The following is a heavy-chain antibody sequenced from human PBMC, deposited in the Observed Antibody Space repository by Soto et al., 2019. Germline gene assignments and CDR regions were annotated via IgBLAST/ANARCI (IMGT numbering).Heavy chain of an antibody. J-gene: IGHJ4*02. CDR2: ISSSSSTI. D-gene: IGHD2-21*02. Sequence: GGSLRLSCAASGFTFSSYSMNWVHQAPGKGLEWVSYISSSSSTIYYADSVKGRFTISRDNAKNSLYLQMNSLRDEDTAVYYCLGFVVVTAIIGYWGQGTLVTVSS. CDR1: GFTFSSYS. V-gene: IGHV3-48*02. CDR3: LGFVVVTAIIGY.